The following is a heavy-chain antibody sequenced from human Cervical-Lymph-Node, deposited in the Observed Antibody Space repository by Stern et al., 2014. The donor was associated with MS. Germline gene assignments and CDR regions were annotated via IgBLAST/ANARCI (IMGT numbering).Heavy chain of an antibody. Sequence: QVQLQESGPGLVKPSQTLSLTCTVSGGSISSGSHYWSWIRQPPGKGMEWVGRIHSTERVDYNPSFKGRVTMSVDTSKDQFSLELRSVTAADTAMYYCAREWIYEVSWFDSWGQGSLVIVSS. D-gene: IGHD5/OR15-5a*01. V-gene: IGHV4-61*02. CDR1: GGSISSGSHY. J-gene: IGHJ5*01. CDR3: AREWIYEVSWFDS. CDR2: IHSTERV.